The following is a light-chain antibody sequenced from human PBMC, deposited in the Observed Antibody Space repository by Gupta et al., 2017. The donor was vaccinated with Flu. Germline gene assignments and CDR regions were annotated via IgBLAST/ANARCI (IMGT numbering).Light chain of an antibody. CDR2: DTT. V-gene: IGLV7-46*01. CDR1: TGAVTSGHF. J-gene: IGLJ3*02. Sequence: QAVVTQEPSLTVSPGGTVTLTCGSSTGAVTSGHFPYWFQQTPGQAPRTLISDTTKRHSWTPARFSGSLLGGKAALTLSGAQPEDEAEYYCLLYYSGSRVFGGGTKLTVL. CDR3: LLYYSGSRV.